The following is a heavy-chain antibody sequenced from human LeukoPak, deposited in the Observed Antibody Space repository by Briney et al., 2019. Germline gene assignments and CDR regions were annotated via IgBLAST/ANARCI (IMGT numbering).Heavy chain of an antibody. J-gene: IGHJ4*02. V-gene: IGHV4-38-2*02. D-gene: IGHD5-12*01. CDR2: IYHSGST. CDR3: GRVGYDLHFDY. Sequence: PSETLSLTCTVSGYSISSGYYWGWIRQPPGKGLEWIGSIYHSGSTYYNPSLKSRVTISVDTSKKQFSLKLSSVTAADTAVYYCGRVGYDLHFDYWGQGTLVTVSS. CDR1: GYSISSGYY.